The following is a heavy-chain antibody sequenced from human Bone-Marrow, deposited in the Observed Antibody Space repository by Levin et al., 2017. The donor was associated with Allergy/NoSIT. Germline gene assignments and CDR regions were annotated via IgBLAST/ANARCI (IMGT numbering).Heavy chain of an antibody. CDR1: GFTFSTYA. CDR3: AYGLGFAYGAFDY. D-gene: IGHD4/OR15-4a*01. V-gene: IGHV3-23*01. J-gene: IGHJ4*02. Sequence: SCAASGFTFSTYAMSWVRQAPGKGLDWIAAISRSGDDTYFADSVRGRFTISRDNSKNTLYLQMTSLSAADTAIYFCAYGLGFAYGAFDYWGQGTLVTVSS. CDR2: ISRSGDDT.